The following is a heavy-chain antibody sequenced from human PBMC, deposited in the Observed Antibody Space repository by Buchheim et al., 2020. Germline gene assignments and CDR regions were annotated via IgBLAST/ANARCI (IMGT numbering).Heavy chain of an antibody. Sequence: EVQLVESGGDLVQPGGSLRLSCAASGFTFRSYEMNWVRQAPGKGLEWLSYISSSGTTIYYADSVKGRFSISRDNAKKSLSLQMNSLRAEDTAVYYCARETFYYDSSGYYHHYFDYWGQGTL. J-gene: IGHJ4*02. CDR2: ISSSGTTI. CDR3: ARETFYYDSSGYYHHYFDY. D-gene: IGHD3-22*01. V-gene: IGHV3-48*03. CDR1: GFTFRSYE.